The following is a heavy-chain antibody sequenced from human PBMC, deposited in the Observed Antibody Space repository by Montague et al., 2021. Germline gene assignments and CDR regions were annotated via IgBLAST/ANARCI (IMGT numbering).Heavy chain of an antibody. Sequence: SLRLSCAVSGFALSNYWMHWVRQAPGKGLVWVSRIQTDGTSTDYADSVKGRFTISRDNAKSTLYLQMNSLRAEDTAVYYCARVGLGGGPTFDYWGQGTLVTVSS. CDR3: ARVGLGGGPTFDY. V-gene: IGHV3-74*01. D-gene: IGHD1-26*01. J-gene: IGHJ4*02. CDR1: GFALSNYW. CDR2: IQTDGTST.